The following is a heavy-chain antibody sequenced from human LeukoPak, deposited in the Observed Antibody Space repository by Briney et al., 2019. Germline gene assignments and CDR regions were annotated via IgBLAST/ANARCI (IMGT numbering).Heavy chain of an antibody. CDR2: ISSSSSYI. Sequence: NPGGSLRLSCAASGFTFSSYSMNWVRQAPGKGLEWVSSISSSSSYIYYADSVKGRFTISRDNAKNSLYLQMNSLRAEDTAVYYCARGHRAIDYXPGGYWGQXXLVTX. J-gene: IGHJ4*02. CDR3: ARGHRAIDYXPGGY. V-gene: IGHV3-21*01. CDR1: GFTFSSYS. D-gene: IGHD4-11*01.